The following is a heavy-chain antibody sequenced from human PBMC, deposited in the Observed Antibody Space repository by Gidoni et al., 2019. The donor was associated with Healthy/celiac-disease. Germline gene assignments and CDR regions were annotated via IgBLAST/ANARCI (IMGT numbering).Heavy chain of an antibody. CDR1: GFTFDDYA. CDR3: AKVPAYYDSSGYPTYYYGMDV. D-gene: IGHD3-22*01. J-gene: IGHJ6*02. Sequence: EVQLVESGGGLVQPGRSLRLSCAASGFTFDDYAMHWVRQAPGKGLELVSGISWNSGSIGYADSVKGRFTISRDNAKNSLYLQMNSLRAEDTALYYCAKVPAYYDSSGYPTYYYGMDVWGQGTTVTVSS. V-gene: IGHV3-9*01. CDR2: ISWNSGSI.